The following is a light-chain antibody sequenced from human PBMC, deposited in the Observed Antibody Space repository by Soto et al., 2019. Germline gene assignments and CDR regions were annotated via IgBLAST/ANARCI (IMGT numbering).Light chain of an antibody. V-gene: IGKV3-20*01. CDR1: QSVTSSY. J-gene: IGKJ4*01. CDR2: GAS. CDR3: QQYSTSRLT. Sequence: EIVLTQSPGTLSLSPGERATLSCRASQSVTSSYLAWYQQKPGQAPRLLISGASSRATGIPDRFSGSGSGTGFTLTISRLEAEDFAVYYLQQYSTSRLTFGGGTKVEIK.